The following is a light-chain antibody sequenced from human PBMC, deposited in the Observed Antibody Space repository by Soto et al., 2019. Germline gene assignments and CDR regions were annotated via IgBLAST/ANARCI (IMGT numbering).Light chain of an antibody. Sequence: DIQLTQSPSFLSASVGDRVTITCWASQGIRDFLAWYQQKPGKAPKLLIYAASTLQAGVPTRFSGFASGTEFTLTINNLQPADSATYYCQQFNVYPLTFGGGTKVEIK. J-gene: IGKJ4*01. CDR1: QGIRDF. CDR3: QQFNVYPLT. V-gene: IGKV1-9*01. CDR2: AAS.